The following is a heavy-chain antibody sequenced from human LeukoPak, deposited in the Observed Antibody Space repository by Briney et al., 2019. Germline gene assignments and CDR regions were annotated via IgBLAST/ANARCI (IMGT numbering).Heavy chain of an antibody. J-gene: IGHJ4*02. Sequence: SETLSLTCTVSGGSISSYYWSWIRQPPGKGLEWIGYIYHSGSTYYNPSLKSRVTISVDRSKNQFSLKLSSVTAADTAVYYCARADSSSWYRGGFDYWGQGTLVTVSS. CDR1: GGSISSYY. CDR3: ARADSSSWYRGGFDY. CDR2: IYHSGST. D-gene: IGHD6-13*01. V-gene: IGHV4-59*12.